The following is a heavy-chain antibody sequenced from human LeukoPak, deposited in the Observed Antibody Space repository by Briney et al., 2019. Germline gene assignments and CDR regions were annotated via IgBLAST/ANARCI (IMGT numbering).Heavy chain of an antibody. CDR2: IYSGGST. CDR3: ARVLAARLFDY. Sequence: HGGSLRLSCAASGFTVSSNYMSWVRQAPGKGLEWVSVIYSGGSTYYADSVKGRFTISRDNSKNTLYLQMNSLRAEDTAVYYCARVLAARLFDYWGQGTLVTVSS. CDR1: GFTVSSNY. D-gene: IGHD6-6*01. V-gene: IGHV3-53*01. J-gene: IGHJ4*02.